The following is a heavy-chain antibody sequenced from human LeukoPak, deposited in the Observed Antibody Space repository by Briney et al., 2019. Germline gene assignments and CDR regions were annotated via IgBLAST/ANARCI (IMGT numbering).Heavy chain of an antibody. CDR2: IYHSGST. V-gene: IGHV4-30-2*01. CDR1: GGSISSGGYS. Sequence: SETLSLTCAVSGGSISSGGYSWSWIRQPPGKGLEWIGYIYHSGSTYYNPSLKSRVTTSVDRSKNQFSLKLSSVTAADTAVYYCARGTTPDVWGQGTLVTVSS. J-gene: IGHJ4*02. CDR3: ARGTTPDV. D-gene: IGHD4-11*01.